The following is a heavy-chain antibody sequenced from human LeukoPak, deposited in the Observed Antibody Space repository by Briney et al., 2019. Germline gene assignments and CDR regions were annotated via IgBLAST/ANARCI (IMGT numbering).Heavy chain of an antibody. CDR3: ARDSSSPPPHHYYYMDV. CDR2: ISAYNGNT. Sequence: ASVKVSCKASGYTFTSYGISWVRQAPGQGLEWMGWISAYNGNTNYAQKLQGRVTMTTDTSTSTAYMELRSLRSDDTAVYYCARDSSSPPPHHYYYMDVWGKGTTVTVSS. J-gene: IGHJ6*03. V-gene: IGHV1-18*01. D-gene: IGHD6-13*01. CDR1: GYTFTSYG.